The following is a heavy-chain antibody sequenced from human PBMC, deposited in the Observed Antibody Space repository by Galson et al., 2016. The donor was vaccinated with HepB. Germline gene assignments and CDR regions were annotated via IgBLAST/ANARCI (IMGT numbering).Heavy chain of an antibody. V-gene: IGHV4-4*01. D-gene: IGHD2-2*01. CDR1: GGSISTNNW. Sequence: LSLTCGVSGGSISTNNWWNWVRQPPGKGLEWMGEIYHSGDTNYHPSRNSRVTTPVDKSKNQFSLKLSSVTAADTAVYFCAGTTSGAGGNDYWGPGTLVTVSS. J-gene: IGHJ4*02. CDR2: IYHSGDT. CDR3: AGTTSGAGGNDY.